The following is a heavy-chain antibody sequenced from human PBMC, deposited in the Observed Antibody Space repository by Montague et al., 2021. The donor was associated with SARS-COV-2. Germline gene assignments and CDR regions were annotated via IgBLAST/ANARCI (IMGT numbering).Heavy chain of an antibody. D-gene: IGHD3-9*01. V-gene: IGHV4-61*02. CDR2: IYTSGTT. Sequence: TLSLTCTVSGGSVSNGLYYWSWIRQPAGKGLEWIGRIYTSGTTTYNPSLESRVTISLDTSKNQFSLKLSSVTAADTAIYYCARDRDDPLTGYYKGNYYYGMDVWGQGTTVTVSS. CDR3: ARDRDDPLTGYYKGNYYYGMDV. CDR1: GGSVSNGLYY. J-gene: IGHJ6*02.